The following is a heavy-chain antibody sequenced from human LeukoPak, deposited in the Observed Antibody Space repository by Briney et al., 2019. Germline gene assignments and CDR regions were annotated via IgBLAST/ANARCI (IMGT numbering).Heavy chain of an antibody. D-gene: IGHD3-10*01. CDR2: ISSSTSYT. J-gene: IGHJ4*02. CDR1: GFTFRDYY. CDR3: ARGYGSGIFPFDY. V-gene: IGHV3-11*06. Sequence: PGGSLRLSCAVSGFTFRDYYMSWIRQAPGKGLEWVSYISSSTSYTNYADSVKGRFTISRDNARNSLFLQMNSLRAEDTAVYFCARGYGSGIFPFDYWGQGTLVTVSS.